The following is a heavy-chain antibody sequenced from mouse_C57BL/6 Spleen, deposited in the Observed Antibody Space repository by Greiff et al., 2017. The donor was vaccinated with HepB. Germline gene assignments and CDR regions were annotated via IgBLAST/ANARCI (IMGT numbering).Heavy chain of an antibody. CDR1: GYAFSSSW. V-gene: IGHV1-82*01. CDR3: ARWGYFHAMDY. J-gene: IGHJ4*01. D-gene: IGHD2-3*01. CDR2: IYPGDGDT. Sequence: QVQLQQSGPELVKPGASVKISCKASGYAFSSSWMNWVKQRPGKGLEWIGRIYPGDGDTNYNGKFKGKATLTADKSSSTAYMQLSSLTSEDSAVYFCARWGYFHAMDYWGQGTSVTVSS.